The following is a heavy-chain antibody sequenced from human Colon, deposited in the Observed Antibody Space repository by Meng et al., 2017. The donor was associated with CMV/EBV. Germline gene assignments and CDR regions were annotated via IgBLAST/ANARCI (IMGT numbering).Heavy chain of an antibody. CDR1: GYTFTSYS. Sequence: SVKVSCKTSGYTFTSYSISWVRQAPGQGLEWMGRIIPIVDKVDYAQKFQGRVTLSADKSTGTVYMELSSLTSEDTAMFYCARSLSGSSWSSWGQGTVVTVSS. D-gene: IGHD6-13*01. V-gene: IGHV1-69*02. CDR3: ARSLSGSSWSS. CDR2: IIPIVDKV. J-gene: IGHJ4*02.